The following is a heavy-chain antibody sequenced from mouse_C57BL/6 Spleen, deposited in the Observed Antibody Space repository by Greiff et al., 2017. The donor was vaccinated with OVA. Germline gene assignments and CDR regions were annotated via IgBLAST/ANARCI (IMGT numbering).Heavy chain of an antibody. J-gene: IGHJ4*01. Sequence: EVKLQESGGDLVKPGGSLKLSCAASGFTFSSYGMSWVRQTPDKRLEWVATISSGGSYTYYPDSVKGRFTISRDNAKNTLYLQMSSLKSEDTAMYYCARLYGSSYHAMDYWGQGTSVTVSS. CDR1: GFTFSSYG. CDR2: ISSGGSYT. V-gene: IGHV5-6*01. D-gene: IGHD1-1*01. CDR3: ARLYGSSYHAMDY.